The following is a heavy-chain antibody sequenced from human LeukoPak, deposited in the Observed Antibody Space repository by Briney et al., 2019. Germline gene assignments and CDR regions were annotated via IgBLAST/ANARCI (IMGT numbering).Heavy chain of an antibody. Sequence: GGSLRLSCAASGFTFSSYAMSWVRPAPGKGLEWVSAISGSGGSTYYADSVKGRFTISRDNSKNTLYLQMNSLRAEDTAVYYCAKDLATRGYYDSSGYFSPVPTFDYWGQGTLVTVSS. CDR2: ISGSGGST. CDR1: GFTFSSYA. V-gene: IGHV3-23*01. D-gene: IGHD3-22*01. CDR3: AKDLATRGYYDSSGYFSPVPTFDY. J-gene: IGHJ4*02.